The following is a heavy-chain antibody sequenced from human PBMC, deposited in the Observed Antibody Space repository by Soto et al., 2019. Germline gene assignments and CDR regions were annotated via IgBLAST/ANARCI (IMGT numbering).Heavy chain of an antibody. CDR3: ARRGSGSYSDY. CDR1: GGSISSYY. Sequence: SETLSLTCSVSGGSISSYYWSWIRQPPGKGLEWIAYIYYSATSYNPSLKSRVTISVDTSKNQFSLKLSSVTAADTAVYYCARRGSGSYSDYWGQGTLVTVSS. CDR2: IYYSAT. J-gene: IGHJ4*02. D-gene: IGHD3-10*01. V-gene: IGHV4-59*08.